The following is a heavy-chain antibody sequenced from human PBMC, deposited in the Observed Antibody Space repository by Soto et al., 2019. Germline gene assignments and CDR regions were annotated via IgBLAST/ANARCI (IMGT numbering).Heavy chain of an antibody. V-gene: IGHV3-48*02. CDR3: ARCSATSCYSYGVDV. J-gene: IGHJ6*02. CDR2: ISDRGDII. CDR1: GFTFSSCG. D-gene: IGHD1-26*01. Sequence: LRLSCAASGFTFSSCGMNWVRQAPGKGLEWVSYISDRGDIIYYAGSVKGRFTISRENAKNSLYLQMNSLRDEDTAVYYCARCSATSCYSYGVDVWGQGTTVTVSS.